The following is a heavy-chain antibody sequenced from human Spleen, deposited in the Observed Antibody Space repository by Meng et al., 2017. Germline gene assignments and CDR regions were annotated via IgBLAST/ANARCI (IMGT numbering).Heavy chain of an antibody. CDR1: GGSISSSTW. V-gene: IGHV4-4*02. Sequence: VPPEGSAPGLVQPSGPLSLTCAVSGGSISSSTWWTWVRQPPGKGLEWIGEVYHSGSTNYNPSLKSRVTMSVDESNNQFSLKLSSVTAADTAVYYCARGLNWFDPWGQGTLVTVSS. CDR2: VYHSGST. CDR3: ARGLNWFDP. J-gene: IGHJ5*02.